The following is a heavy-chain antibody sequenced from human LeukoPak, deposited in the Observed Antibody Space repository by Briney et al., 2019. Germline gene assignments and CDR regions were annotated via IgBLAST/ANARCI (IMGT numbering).Heavy chain of an antibody. CDR1: GFTFSGYW. J-gene: IGHJ6*03. Sequence: PGGSLRLSCAASGFTFSGYWMSWVRQAPGKGLEWVANIKQDGSEKYYVDSVKGRFTISRDNAKNSLYLHMNSLRAEDTAVYYCARMVFPYCTSTRCSDYYYYYMDVWGKGTPVTVS. D-gene: IGHD2-2*01. V-gene: IGHV3-7*01. CDR3: ARMVFPYCTSTRCSDYYYYYMDV. CDR2: IKQDGSEK.